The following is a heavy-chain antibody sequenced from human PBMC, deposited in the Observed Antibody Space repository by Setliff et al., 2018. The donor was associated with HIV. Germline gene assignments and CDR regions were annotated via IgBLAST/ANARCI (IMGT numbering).Heavy chain of an antibody. CDR2: IYYSGST. CDR1: GGSISSSSYY. V-gene: IGHV4-39*01. J-gene: IGHJ6*03. D-gene: IGHD3-10*01. CDR3: ASLDGAESPYIYYYYMDV. Sequence: SETLSLTCTVSGGSISSSSYYWGWIRQPPGKGLEWIGSIYYSGSTYYNPSLKTRVTISVDGSKNQFSLKLKSVTAADTAVYYCASLDGAESPYIYYYYMDVWGEGTAVTVSS.